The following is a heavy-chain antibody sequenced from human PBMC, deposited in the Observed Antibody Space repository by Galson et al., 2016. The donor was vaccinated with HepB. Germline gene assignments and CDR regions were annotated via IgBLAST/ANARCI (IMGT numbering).Heavy chain of an antibody. CDR3: ASSAPPCITGTLCLFDP. J-gene: IGHJ5*02. Sequence: SVKVSCKASGYTFTNYGITWVRQAPGQGLEWMGWISANNNNTIYAQRLQGRVTMTTDTSTNTAYMELRSLRSDDTALYYCASSAPPCITGTLCLFDPWGQGTLVTVSS. D-gene: IGHD1-7*01. V-gene: IGHV1-18*01. CDR2: ISANNNNT. CDR1: GYTFTNYG.